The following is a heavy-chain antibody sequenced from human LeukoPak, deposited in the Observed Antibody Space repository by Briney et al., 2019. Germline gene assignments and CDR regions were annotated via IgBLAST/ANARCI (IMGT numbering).Heavy chain of an antibody. CDR2: ISYTGSI. CDR1: GGSISSRNYY. Sequence: SETLPLTCTVSGGSISSRNYYWAWIRQPPGKGLDWIGSISYTGSIFYNPSLKSRVTISVDTSKNQFSLRLSSVTAADTAIYYCARAERSGTSFPWDYWGQGTLVTVSS. J-gene: IGHJ4*02. CDR3: ARAERSGTSFPWDY. D-gene: IGHD2-2*01. V-gene: IGHV4-39*01.